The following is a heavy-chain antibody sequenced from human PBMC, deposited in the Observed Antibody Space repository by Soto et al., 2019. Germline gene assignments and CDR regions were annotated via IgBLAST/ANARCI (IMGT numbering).Heavy chain of an antibody. D-gene: IGHD4-17*01. CDR1: GYTFTSYG. V-gene: IGHV1-18*01. J-gene: IGHJ1*01. CDR3: ATSPHDYPFL. CDR2: ISAYNGNT. Sequence: AAVKVSCKASGYTFTSYGSSWVRQAPGQGLERMGWISAYNGNTNYAQKLQGRVTMTTDTSTSTAYMELRSLRSDDTAVYYCATSPHDYPFLWGQGTLVTVSS.